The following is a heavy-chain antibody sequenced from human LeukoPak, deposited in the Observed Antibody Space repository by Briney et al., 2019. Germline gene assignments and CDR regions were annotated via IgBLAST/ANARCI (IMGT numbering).Heavy chain of an antibody. J-gene: IGHJ4*02. V-gene: IGHV4-61*08. D-gene: IGHD3-16*01. Sequence: SETLSLTCTVSGGSISSGDYYWSWIRQPPGKGLEWIGCIYYSGSTNYNPSLKSRVTISVDTSKNQFSLKLSSVTAADTAVYYCASSFQRWGHFDYWGQGTLVTVSS. CDR1: GGSISSGDYY. CDR2: IYYSGST. CDR3: ASSFQRWGHFDY.